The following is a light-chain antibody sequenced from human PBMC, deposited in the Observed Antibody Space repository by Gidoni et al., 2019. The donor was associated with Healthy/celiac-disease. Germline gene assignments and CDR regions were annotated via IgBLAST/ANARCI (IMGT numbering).Light chain of an antibody. CDR1: QNISCW. CDR2: KAS. CDR3: QHGT. V-gene: IGKV1-5*03. Sequence: QMTQAPSTLSASVGDRVTITCPASQNISCWLAWYPQKPGKAPKLLSYKASSLESGVPSRFSGSGSVTEFTLTISSLQPDYFETYYCQHGTFGQGTKVEIK. J-gene: IGKJ1*01.